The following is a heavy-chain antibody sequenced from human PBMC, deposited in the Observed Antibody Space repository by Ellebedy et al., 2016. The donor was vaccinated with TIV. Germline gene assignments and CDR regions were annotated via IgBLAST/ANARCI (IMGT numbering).Heavy chain of an antibody. CDR1: GYTLTELS. CDR2: FDPEDGET. CDR3: ATDVSGLRIAAAGNYYYYGMDV. V-gene: IGHV1-24*01. J-gene: IGHJ6*02. D-gene: IGHD6-13*01. Sequence: AASVKVSCKVSGYTLTELSMHWVRQAPGKGLEWMGGFDPEDGETIYAQKFQGRVTMTEDTSTDTAYMELSSLRSEDTAVYYCATDVSGLRIAAAGNYYYYGMDVWGQGTTVTVSS.